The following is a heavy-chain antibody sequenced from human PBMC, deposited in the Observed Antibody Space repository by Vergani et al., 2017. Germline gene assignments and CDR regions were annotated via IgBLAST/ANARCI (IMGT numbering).Heavy chain of an antibody. CDR2: IWYDGSKE. Sequence: QVQLVESGGGVVQPGRSLRLSCAGSGFTLSSHAMHWVRQAPGKGLEWVAFIWYDGSKEYYADSVKGRFTISRDNSKNTLYLQMNNLGAADTAVYYCARSGCCAHGVCYMTYYYYMDVWGKGTAVTVSS. D-gene: IGHD2-8*01. J-gene: IGHJ6*03. CDR1: GFTLSSHA. CDR3: ARSGCCAHGVCYMTYYYYMDV. V-gene: IGHV3-33*01.